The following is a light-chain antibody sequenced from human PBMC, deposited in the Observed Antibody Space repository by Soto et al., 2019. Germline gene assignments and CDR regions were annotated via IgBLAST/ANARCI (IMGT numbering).Light chain of an antibody. CDR3: QKYNSAPQT. V-gene: IGKV1-27*01. Sequence: DIQMTQSPSSLSASVGDRVTITCRASQGIIDYLAWYQQKPGKAPTLLIYAASTLASGVPSRFSGSGSGTDFNLTISSLQPEDVATYYCQKYNSAPQTFGPGTKVEIK. J-gene: IGKJ1*01. CDR1: QGIIDY. CDR2: AAS.